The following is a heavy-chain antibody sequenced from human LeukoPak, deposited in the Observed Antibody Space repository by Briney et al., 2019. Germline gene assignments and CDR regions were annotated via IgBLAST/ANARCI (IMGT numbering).Heavy chain of an antibody. CDR3: AKDLEAVAGTIVNDY. CDR2: IGASGATT. J-gene: IGHJ4*02. D-gene: IGHD6-19*01. Sequence: GGSLTLSCAVSGLTFNKYAMNWGRQGPGKGLEWVSGIGASGATTYYADSVKGRFTISRDNSKNTLFLQLKSLRADDTGVSFCAKDLEAVAGTIVNDYWGQGTPVTVSS. CDR1: GLTFNKYA. V-gene: IGHV3-23*01.